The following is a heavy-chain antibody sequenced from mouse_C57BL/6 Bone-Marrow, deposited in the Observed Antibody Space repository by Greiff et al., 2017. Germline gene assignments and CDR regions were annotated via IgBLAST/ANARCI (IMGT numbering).Heavy chain of an antibody. CDR3: AREANYYGSSPRCGYFDV. J-gene: IGHJ1*03. CDR2: INPNNGGT. CDR1: GYTFTDYY. Sequence: EVQLQQPGPELVMPGASVKLSCKASGYTFTDYYMNWVKQSHGKSLEWIGDINPNNGGTSYNQKFKGKATLTVDKSSITAYMELRSLTSEDSADYFCAREANYYGSSPRCGYFDVWGKGTTGTVSS. V-gene: IGHV1-26*01. D-gene: IGHD1-1*01.